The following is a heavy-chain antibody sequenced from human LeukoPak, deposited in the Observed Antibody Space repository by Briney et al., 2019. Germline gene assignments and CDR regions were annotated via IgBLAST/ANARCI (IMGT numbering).Heavy chain of an antibody. Sequence: GGSLRLSCAASGFTFSDYYMSWIRQAPGKGLEWVSYISSSGSTIYYADSVKGRFTISRDNSKNTLYLQMNSLRAEDTAVYYCAKVPLWYFDLWGRGTLVTVSS. CDR2: ISSSGSTI. CDR1: GFTFSDYY. CDR3: AKVPLWYFDL. V-gene: IGHV3-11*01. J-gene: IGHJ2*01.